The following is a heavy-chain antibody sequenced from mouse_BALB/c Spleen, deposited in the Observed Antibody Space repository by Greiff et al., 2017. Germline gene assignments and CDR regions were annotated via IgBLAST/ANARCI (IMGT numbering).Heavy chain of an antibody. J-gene: IGHJ3*01. CDR2: IRLKSNNYAT. Sequence: EVKLMESGGGLVQPGGSMKLSCVASGFTFSNYWMNWVRQSPEKGLEWVAEIRLKSNNYATHYAESVKGRFTISRDDSKSSVYLQMNNLRAEDTGIYYCARPYYYGSSGFAYWGQGTLVTVSA. V-gene: IGHV6-6*02. CDR3: ARPYYYGSSGFAY. CDR1: GFTFSNYW. D-gene: IGHD1-1*01.